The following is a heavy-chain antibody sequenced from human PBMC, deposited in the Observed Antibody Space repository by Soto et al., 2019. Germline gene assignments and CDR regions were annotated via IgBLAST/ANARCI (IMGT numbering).Heavy chain of an antibody. CDR2: MKPNSGNT. D-gene: IGHD3-10*01. Sequence: GPPVKVSCKASGYTFTNYDINWVRQATGQGLEWMGWMKPNSGNTGYAQKFQGRVTMTRNTSTSTAYMELSSLTSEDTAMYYCAKMDYNSGGPGNWFDPWGQGTPVTVSS. CDR1: GYTFTNYD. V-gene: IGHV1-8*01. CDR3: AKMDYNSGGPGNWFDP. J-gene: IGHJ5*02.